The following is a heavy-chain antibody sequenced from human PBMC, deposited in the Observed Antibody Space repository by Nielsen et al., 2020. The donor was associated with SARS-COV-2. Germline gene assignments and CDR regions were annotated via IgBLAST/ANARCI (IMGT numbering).Heavy chain of an antibody. Sequence: ASVKVSCKASGYIFTGYAMHWVRQAPGQRPEWMGWINAGNGNTKYSRKFQGRVSITTDTSASTAYMELSSLRSEDTAVYYCARVKSATYCSDNWGQGTLVTVSS. D-gene: IGHD2-8*02. J-gene: IGHJ4*02. V-gene: IGHV1-3*01. CDR2: INAGNGNT. CDR1: GYIFTGYA. CDR3: ARVKSATYCSDN.